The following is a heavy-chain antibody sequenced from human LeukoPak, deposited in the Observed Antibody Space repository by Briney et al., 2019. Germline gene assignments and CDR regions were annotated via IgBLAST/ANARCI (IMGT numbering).Heavy chain of an antibody. CDR1: GFTFSNYW. Sequence: GGPLRLSCAGPGFTFSNYWVPWVRQAPGKGLVWVSRINIDGSRTDYADSVKGRFTISRDNAKNTLYLQMNSLSAEDTAVYYCVRSMSGRNDFWGQGTLVTVSS. D-gene: IGHD1-26*01. CDR3: VRSMSGRNDF. J-gene: IGHJ4*02. V-gene: IGHV3-74*01. CDR2: INIDGSRT.